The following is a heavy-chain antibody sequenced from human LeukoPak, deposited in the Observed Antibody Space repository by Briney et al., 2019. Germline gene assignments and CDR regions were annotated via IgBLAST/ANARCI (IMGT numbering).Heavy chain of an antibody. CDR1: GFTVSTNY. V-gene: IGHV3-66*04. CDR2: IYSGDNT. Sequence: TGGSLRLSCAASGFTVSTNYMSWVRQAPGKGLEWVSVIYSGDNTYYADSVKGRFTISRDNSKNTLFLQMNSLRAGDTAVYYCARRPPTNWGLDYWGQGTLVTVSS. D-gene: IGHD7-27*01. CDR3: ARRPPTNWGLDY. J-gene: IGHJ4*02.